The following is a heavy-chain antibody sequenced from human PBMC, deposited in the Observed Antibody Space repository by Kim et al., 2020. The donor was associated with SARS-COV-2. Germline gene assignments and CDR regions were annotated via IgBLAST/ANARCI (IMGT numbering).Heavy chain of an antibody. Sequence: SVKVSCKASGGTFSSYAISWVRQAPGQGLEWMGGIIPIFGTANYAQKFQGRVTITADESTSTAYMELSSLRSEDTAVYYCANAGYLYYYDSSGDRRGAFDIWGQGTMVTVSS. CDR1: GGTFSSYA. J-gene: IGHJ3*02. CDR3: ANAGYLYYYDSSGDRRGAFDI. D-gene: IGHD3-22*01. V-gene: IGHV1-69*13. CDR2: IIPIFGTA.